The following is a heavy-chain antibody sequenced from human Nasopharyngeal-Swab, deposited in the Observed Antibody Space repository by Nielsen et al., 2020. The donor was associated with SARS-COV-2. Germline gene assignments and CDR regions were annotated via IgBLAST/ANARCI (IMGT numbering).Heavy chain of an antibody. J-gene: IGHJ4*02. D-gene: IGHD2-2*02. CDR3: ARDGGGCSSTSCYT. V-gene: IGHV3-21*01. CDR2: ISSSSSYL. CDR1: GFTFSSYS. Sequence: GGSLRLSCAASGFTFSSYSMKWGRQAPGKGLEWVSSISSSSSYLYYADSVKGRFTISRDNAKNSLYLQMNSLRAEDTAVYYCARDGGGCSSTSCYTWGQGTLVTVSS.